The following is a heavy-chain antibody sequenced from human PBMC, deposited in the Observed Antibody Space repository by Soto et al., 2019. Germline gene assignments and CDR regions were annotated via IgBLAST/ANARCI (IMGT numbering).Heavy chain of an antibody. J-gene: IGHJ6*02. CDR2: IDPSDSYT. CDR3: ARHTYCGGDCYMDV. V-gene: IGHV5-10-1*01. Sequence: GESLKISCKVSGYSFTSYWITCVRQMPGKGLEWMGRIDPSDSYTNYSPSFQGHVTISADKSISTAYLQWGSLKASDTAMYYCARHTYCGGDCYMDVWGQGTTVTVSS. CDR1: GYSFTSYW. D-gene: IGHD2-21*02.